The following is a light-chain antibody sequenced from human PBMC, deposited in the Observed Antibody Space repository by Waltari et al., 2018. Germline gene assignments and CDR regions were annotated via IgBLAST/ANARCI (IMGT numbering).Light chain of an antibody. Sequence: DIVMTQSPDTLAVALGERATINCTTSQSVFYRSNNKNYLAWYQQKPGQPPKLLIYWASTRDSGVPDRFIGSGSGTEFTLTIRSLQAEDVAVYYCQQYVRTPSLTFGGGTKVEI. CDR2: WAS. CDR1: QSVFYRSNNKNY. CDR3: QQYVRTPSLT. J-gene: IGKJ4*01. V-gene: IGKV4-1*01.